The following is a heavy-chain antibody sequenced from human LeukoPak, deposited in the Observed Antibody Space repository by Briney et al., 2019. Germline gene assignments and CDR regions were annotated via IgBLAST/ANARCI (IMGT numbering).Heavy chain of an antibody. Sequence: TSVKVSCEASGFAFTSSAMQWVRQARGQRLEWIGWIVVGSGNTNYAQKFQERVTITRDMSTSPAYMELSSLRSEDTAVYYCAAVKTGYDAFDIWGQGTMVTVSS. J-gene: IGHJ3*02. CDR1: GFAFTSSA. CDR2: IVVGSGNT. V-gene: IGHV1-58*02. CDR3: AAVKTGYDAFDI. D-gene: IGHD3-9*01.